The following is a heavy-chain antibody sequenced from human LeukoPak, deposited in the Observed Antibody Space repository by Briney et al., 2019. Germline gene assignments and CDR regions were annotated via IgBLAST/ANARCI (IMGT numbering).Heavy chain of an antibody. Sequence: ASVKVSCKTSGGSFSSFAINWVRHAPGQGLEWMGGIIPLFGPANYAQKFQGRVTIIPDASTNTVYMELSSLRSEDTAFYYCARGGAFDVWGHGTLVTVSS. CDR2: IIPLFGPA. CDR3: ARGGAFDV. J-gene: IGHJ3*01. V-gene: IGHV1-69*13. CDR1: GGSFSSFA.